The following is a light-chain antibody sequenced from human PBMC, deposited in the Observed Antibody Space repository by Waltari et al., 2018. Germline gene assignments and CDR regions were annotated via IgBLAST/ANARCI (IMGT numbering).Light chain of an antibody. Sequence: ELVMTQSPATLPLSPGESATLSCSASENLRSTFAWFQQKPGQPPRLLIYGTSTRATGGPARFSGSGSGTDFSLTISSLQPEDFATYYCQQYDSWPWTFGQGTRVE. J-gene: IGKJ1*01. CDR3: QQYDSWPWT. CDR1: ENLRST. V-gene: IGKV3D-15*01. CDR2: GTS.